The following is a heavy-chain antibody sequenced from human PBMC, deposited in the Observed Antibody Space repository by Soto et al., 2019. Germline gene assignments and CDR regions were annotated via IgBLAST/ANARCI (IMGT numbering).Heavy chain of an antibody. CDR3: AAELGFGQLSVD. D-gene: IGHD3-10*01. V-gene: IGHV1-69*01. J-gene: IGHJ6*02. CDR1: GDTFKNCV. Sequence: QVQVVQSGVEVRRPGSSVKVSCKASGDTFKNCVISWVRQAPGQGLEWMGGIIPLFGTTDFAQRFQGRLTITTDESTTTAYMELSRLRSEDTATYYCAAELGFGQLSVDWGQGTTVIVSS. CDR2: IIPLFGTT.